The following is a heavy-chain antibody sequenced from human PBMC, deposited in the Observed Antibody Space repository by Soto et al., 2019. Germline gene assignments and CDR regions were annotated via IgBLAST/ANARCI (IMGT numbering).Heavy chain of an antibody. Sequence: GESLKISCNGSGYSFTSYWISWVRQMPGKGLEWMGRIDPSDSYTNYSPSFQGHVTISADKSISTAYLQWSSLKASDTAMYYCARVDGNWFDPWGQGTLVTVSS. V-gene: IGHV5-10-1*01. CDR1: GYSFTSYW. J-gene: IGHJ5*02. CDR2: IDPSDSYT. CDR3: ARVDGNWFDP.